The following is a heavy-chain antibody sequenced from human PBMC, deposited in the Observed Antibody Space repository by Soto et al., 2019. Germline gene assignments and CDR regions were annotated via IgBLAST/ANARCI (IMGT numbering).Heavy chain of an antibody. CDR1: GYSFPTHW. CDR2: IYPADSDT. V-gene: IGHV5-51*01. D-gene: IGHD3-10*01. Sequence: GESLKISCRGSGYSFPTHWIVWVRQMPGKGLEWVGIIYPADSDTRYSPSFQGQVTMSADTSISTAYLQWSSLKASDTAIYYCARGSPSYSYHYIDVWGKGTTVTVSS. J-gene: IGHJ6*03. CDR3: ARGSPSYSYHYIDV.